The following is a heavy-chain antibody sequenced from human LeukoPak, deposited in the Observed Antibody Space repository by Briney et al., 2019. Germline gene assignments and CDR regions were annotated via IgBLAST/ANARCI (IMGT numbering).Heavy chain of an antibody. CDR1: GFIFSSYS. Sequence: PGGSLRLSCAASGFIFSSYSMNWVRQAPGKGLEWVSAISGTGGSTYYADSVKGRFTISRDNSKNTLYLQMNSLRAEDTAVYYCAKDLIVVLPPARSNWFDPWGQGTLVTVSS. CDR3: AKDLIVVLPPARSNWFDP. J-gene: IGHJ5*02. CDR2: ISGTGGST. D-gene: IGHD2-2*01. V-gene: IGHV3-23*01.